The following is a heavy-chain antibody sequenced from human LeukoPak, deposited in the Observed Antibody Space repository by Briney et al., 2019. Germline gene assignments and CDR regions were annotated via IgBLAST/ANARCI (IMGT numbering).Heavy chain of an antibody. CDR1: GGTFSGYA. J-gene: IGHJ3*02. V-gene: IGHV1-69*01. CDR2: IIPIFGTA. D-gene: IGHD3-22*01. CDR3: ARELSDSSGYLDI. Sequence: ASVNVSCKASGGTFSGYAISWVRQAPGQGLEWMGGIIPIFGTANYAQKFQGRVTITADESTSTAYMELSSLRSEDTAVYYCARELSDSSGYLDIWGQGTMVTVSS.